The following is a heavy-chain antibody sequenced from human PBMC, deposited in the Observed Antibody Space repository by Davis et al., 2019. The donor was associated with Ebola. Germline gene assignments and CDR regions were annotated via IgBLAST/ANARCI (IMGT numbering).Heavy chain of an antibody. CDR2: ISSSSSYI. D-gene: IGHD3-3*01. Sequence: GESLKISCAASGFTFSSYSMNWVRQAPGKGLEWVSSISSSSSYIYYADSVKGRFTISRDNAKNSLYLQMNSLRAEDTAMYYCARQIGVPKIGFDPWGQGTLVTVSS. J-gene: IGHJ5*02. V-gene: IGHV3-21*04. CDR1: GFTFSSYS. CDR3: ARQIGVPKIGFDP.